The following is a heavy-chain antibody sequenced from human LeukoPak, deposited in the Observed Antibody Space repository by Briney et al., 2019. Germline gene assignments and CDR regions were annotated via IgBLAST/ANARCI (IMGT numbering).Heavy chain of an antibody. CDR3: ARSSLNQRSTWADY. J-gene: IGHJ4*02. Sequence: PGGSLRLSCAASGFTFSSYWMLLVRQAPEKGLVWVSRINSDGSSTSYADSVKGRFTVSRDNAKNTLYLEMNSLRAEDTAVYYCARSSLNQRSTWADYWGQGTLVTVSS. V-gene: IGHV3-74*01. CDR1: GFTFSSYW. D-gene: IGHD6-13*01. CDR2: INSDGSST.